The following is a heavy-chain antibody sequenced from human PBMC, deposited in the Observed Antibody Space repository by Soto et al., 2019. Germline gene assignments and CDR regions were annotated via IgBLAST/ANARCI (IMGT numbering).Heavy chain of an antibody. CDR3: ARERAHSSSAGYNWLDP. Sequence: SETLSVTCTVSGGSISSGDYYWSWIRQPPGKGLEWIGYIYYSGSTYYNPSLKSRVTISVDTSKNQFSLKLSSVTAADTAVYYCARERAHSSSAGYNWLDPWGQGTLVTVS. D-gene: IGHD6-6*01. CDR1: GGSISSGDYY. CDR2: IYYSGST. V-gene: IGHV4-30-4*02. J-gene: IGHJ5*02.